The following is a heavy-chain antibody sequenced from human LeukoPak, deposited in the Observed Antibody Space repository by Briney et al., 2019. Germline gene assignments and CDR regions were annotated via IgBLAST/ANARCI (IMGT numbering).Heavy chain of an antibody. CDR3: ARDVSSSSWYGGAFDI. D-gene: IGHD6-13*01. V-gene: IGHV4-59*12. CDR1: GGSISSYY. Sequence: PSETLSLTCTVSGGSISSYYWSWIRQPPGKGLEWIGYIYYSGSTNYNPSLKSRVTMSVDTSKNQFSLKLSSVTAADTAVYYCARDVSSSSWYGGAFDIWGQGTMVTVSS. J-gene: IGHJ3*02. CDR2: IYYSGST.